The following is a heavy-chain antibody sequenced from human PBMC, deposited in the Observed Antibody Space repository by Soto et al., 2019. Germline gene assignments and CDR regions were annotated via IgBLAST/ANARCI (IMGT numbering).Heavy chain of an antibody. CDR3: ARDDIPGIAVATYGMDV. J-gene: IGHJ6*02. D-gene: IGHD6-19*01. Sequence: HPGGSLRLSCAASGFAFSTYGMHWVRQAPGKGLEWVAVIWYGGNNQYYTDSVEGRFTISRDNSHNTLYLQMNSLRAEDTAVYYCARDDIPGIAVATYGMDVWGQGTTVTVSS. CDR1: GFAFSTYG. V-gene: IGHV3-33*01. CDR2: IWYGGNNQ.